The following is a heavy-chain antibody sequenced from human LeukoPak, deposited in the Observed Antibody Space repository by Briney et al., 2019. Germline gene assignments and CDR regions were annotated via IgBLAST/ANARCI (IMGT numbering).Heavy chain of an antibody. D-gene: IGHD2-15*01. J-gene: IGHJ3*02. V-gene: IGHV5-51*01. Sequence: GESLKISCKGSGYSFTSYWVGWVRQMPGKGLEWMGIICPGDSDTRYSPSFQGQITISADKSISTAYLQWSSLKASDTAMYYCARHRAYCSGGSCYRNDAFDIWGQGTMVTVSS. CDR2: ICPGDSDT. CDR1: GYSFTSYW. CDR3: ARHRAYCSGGSCYRNDAFDI.